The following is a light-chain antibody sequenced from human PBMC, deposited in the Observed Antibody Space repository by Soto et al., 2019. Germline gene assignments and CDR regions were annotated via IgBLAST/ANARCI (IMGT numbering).Light chain of an antibody. CDR1: QSISSW. Sequence: DIQMTQSPSTLSASVGDRVTITCRASQSISSWLAWYQQKPGKAPKLLIYKASSLESGVPSRFSGSGSGTEFTLTISSLQPDDFAPYYCQQYSSYTFGQGTKLELK. V-gene: IGKV1-5*03. CDR3: QQYSSYT. CDR2: KAS. J-gene: IGKJ2*01.